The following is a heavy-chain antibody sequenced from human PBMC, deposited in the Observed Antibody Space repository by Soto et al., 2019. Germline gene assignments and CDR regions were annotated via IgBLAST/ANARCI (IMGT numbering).Heavy chain of an antibody. CDR2: ISYDGSKK. CDR3: ARVPYGDYVGYFQH. D-gene: IGHD4-17*01. Sequence: QVQLVESGGGVVQPGRSLRLSCAASGFTFSGYAMHWVRQAPGKGLGWMAVISYDGSKKNYADSVKGRFTISRDNSKNTLYLQMNSLRAEDTAVYYCARVPYGDYVGYFQHWGQGTLVTVSS. J-gene: IGHJ1*01. V-gene: IGHV3-30-3*01. CDR1: GFTFSGYA.